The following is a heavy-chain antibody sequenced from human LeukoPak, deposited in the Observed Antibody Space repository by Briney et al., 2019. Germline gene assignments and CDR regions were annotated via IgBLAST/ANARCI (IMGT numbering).Heavy chain of an antibody. CDR3: AKDRSPMITHVFDY. Sequence: GGSLSLSCAASGFTFSSHSMNWVRQAPGKGLEWVSGISGSAGSTYYADSVKGRFTISRDNSKNTLYLQLSSLRAEDTAIFYCAKDRSPMITHVFDYWGQGTLVTASS. J-gene: IGHJ4*02. CDR1: GFTFSSHS. V-gene: IGHV3-23*01. CDR2: ISGSAGST. D-gene: IGHD3-16*01.